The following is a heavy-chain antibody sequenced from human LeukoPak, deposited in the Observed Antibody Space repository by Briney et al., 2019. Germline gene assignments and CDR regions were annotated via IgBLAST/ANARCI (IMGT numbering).Heavy chain of an antibody. CDR1: GFTFSSYA. Sequence: GGSLRLSCAASGFTFSSYAMNWVRQPPGKGLEWVSGISGNDGSTYYADCVKGRLTISRDYSKNTLYVQMNSLRAEDTAVYYCAKARGFCSGGRCYSPFDSWGQGTLVTVSS. CDR2: ISGNDGST. CDR3: AKARGFCSGGRCYSPFDS. J-gene: IGHJ5*01. V-gene: IGHV3-23*01. D-gene: IGHD2-15*01.